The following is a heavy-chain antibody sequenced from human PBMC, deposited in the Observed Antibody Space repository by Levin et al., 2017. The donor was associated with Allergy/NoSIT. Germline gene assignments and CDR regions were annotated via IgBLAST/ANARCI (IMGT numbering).Heavy chain of an antibody. CDR2: ISPYNGNT. D-gene: IGHD5-12*01. J-gene: IGHJ4*02. Sequence: PGESLKISCKASGYTFTSYGINWVRQAPGQGLEWMGWISPYNGNTNYAQKLQGRVTVTTDTSTSTAYMELRSLRSDDTAVYYCARGAGGYEFFDYWGQGTLLVTVSS. CDR3: ARGAGGYEFFDY. V-gene: IGHV1-18*01. CDR1: GYTFTSYG.